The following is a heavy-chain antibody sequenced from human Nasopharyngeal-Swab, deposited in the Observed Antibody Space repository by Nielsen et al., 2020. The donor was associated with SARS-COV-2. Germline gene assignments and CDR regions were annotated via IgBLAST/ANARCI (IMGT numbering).Heavy chain of an antibody. J-gene: IGHJ3*02. CDR3: AEDTYYDSSGYFLFGYAFDI. D-gene: IGHD3-22*01. V-gene: IGHV3-23*01. CDR1: GFTFSSYA. Sequence: GGSLRLSCAASGFTFSSYAMSWVRQAPGKGLEWVSAISGSGGSTYYADSVKGRFTISRDNSKNTLYLQMNSLRAEDTAVYYCAEDTYYDSSGYFLFGYAFDIWGQGTMVTVSS. CDR2: ISGSGGST.